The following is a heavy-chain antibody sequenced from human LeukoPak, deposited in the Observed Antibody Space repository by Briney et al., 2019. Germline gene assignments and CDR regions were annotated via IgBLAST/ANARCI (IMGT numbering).Heavy chain of an antibody. V-gene: IGHV1-69*06. D-gene: IGHD3-10*01. CDR2: IIPAFGTT. Sequence: SVKVSCKVSGDTFNSYAVAWVRQAPGQGLEWMGLIIPAFGTTHYAQRFQGRVTITSDKSTTTAYMELGSLRSEDTAVYYCASEHYGSGSYYDGYYFDFWGQGTLVPVSS. J-gene: IGHJ4*02. CDR3: ASEHYGSGSYYDGYYFDF. CDR1: GDTFNSYA.